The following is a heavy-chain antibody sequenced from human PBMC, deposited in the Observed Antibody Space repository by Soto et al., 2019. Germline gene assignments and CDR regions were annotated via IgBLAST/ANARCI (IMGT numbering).Heavy chain of an antibody. CDR2: IYHSGST. Sequence: PXETLSLTCSVAGVSISSGGYSWSWIRQPPGKGLEWIGYIYHSGSTYYNPSLKSRVTISVDRSKNQFSLKLSSVTAADTAVYYCARGPNGSGSYRFDYWGQGTLVTVSS. CDR3: ARGPNGSGSYRFDY. J-gene: IGHJ4*02. D-gene: IGHD3-10*01. CDR1: GVSISSGGYS. V-gene: IGHV4-30-2*01.